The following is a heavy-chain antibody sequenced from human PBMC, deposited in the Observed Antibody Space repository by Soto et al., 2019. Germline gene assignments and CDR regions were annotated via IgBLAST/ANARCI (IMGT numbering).Heavy chain of an antibody. CDR2: ISGSGGST. CDR3: AKDRRGGTTRHDFDY. J-gene: IGHJ4*02. CDR1: GFTFSSYA. V-gene: IGHV3-23*01. D-gene: IGHD1-1*01. Sequence: EVQLLESGGGLVQPGGSLRLSCAASGFTFSSYAISWVRQAPGKGLEWVSGISGSGGSTYYADSVKGRFTISRDNSKNTLHMKMNGLRAEDTAIYYCAKDRRGGTTRHDFDYWGQGTLVTVSS.